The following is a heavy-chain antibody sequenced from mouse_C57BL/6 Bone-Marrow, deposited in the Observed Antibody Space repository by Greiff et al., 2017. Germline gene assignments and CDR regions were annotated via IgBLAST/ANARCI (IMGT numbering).Heavy chain of an antibody. D-gene: IGHD1-1*01. Sequence: QVQLKESGAELARPGASVKLSCKASGYTFTSYGISWVKQRTGQGLEWIGEIYPRSGNTYYNEKFKGKATLTADKSSSTAYMELRSLTSEDSAVYFCARIYYGSSYGCAYWGQGTLVTVSA. CDR1: GYTFTSYG. CDR3: ARIYYGSSYGCAY. CDR2: IYPRSGNT. V-gene: IGHV1-81*01. J-gene: IGHJ3*01.